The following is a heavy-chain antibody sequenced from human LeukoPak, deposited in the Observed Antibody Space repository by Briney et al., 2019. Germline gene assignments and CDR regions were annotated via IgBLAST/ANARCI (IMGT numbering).Heavy chain of an antibody. D-gene: IGHD3-22*01. J-gene: IGHJ4*02. Sequence: PSETLSLTCTVSGGSISSSSFYWDWIRQPPGKGLEWIGSIYYSGSTYYNPSLKSRVTISVDTSKNQFSLKLGSVTAADTAVYYCARDLTRGYYYDSRDRGYFDYWGQGTLVTVSS. CDR3: ARDLTRGYYYDSRDRGYFDY. CDR1: GGSISSSSFY. V-gene: IGHV4-39*07. CDR2: IYYSGST.